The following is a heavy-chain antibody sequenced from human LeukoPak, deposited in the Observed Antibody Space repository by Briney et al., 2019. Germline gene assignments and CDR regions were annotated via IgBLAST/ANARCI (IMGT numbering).Heavy chain of an antibody. V-gene: IGHV6-1*01. D-gene: IGHD3-10*01. CDR3: ASSLDGSGSSLGYYYYGMDV. J-gene: IGHJ6*02. CDR1: GYSVAINSAD. CDR2: TYYRAKWYH. Sequence: SRTLSLTCAICGYSVAINSADWNWITQSPSRGLEWLGSTYYRAKWYHDYAVSVERRIPINPDTSKNQFSLQLRSVTPEDTAVYYCASSLDGSGSSLGYYYYGMDVWGQGTTVTVSS.